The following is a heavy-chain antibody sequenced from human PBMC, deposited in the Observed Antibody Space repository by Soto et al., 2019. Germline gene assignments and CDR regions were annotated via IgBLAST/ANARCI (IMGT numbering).Heavy chain of an antibody. D-gene: IGHD6-19*01. Sequence: GGSLRLSCAASGFTFSSYGMHWVRQAPGKGLEWVAVISYDGSNKYYADSVKGRFTISRDNSKNTLYLQMDSLRAEDTAVYYCAKDQLSFSGYSSCWLNYYYYGMDVWGQGTTVTVSS. CDR1: GFTFSSYG. V-gene: IGHV3-30*18. J-gene: IGHJ6*02. CDR2: ISYDGSNK. CDR3: AKDQLSFSGYSSCWLNYYYYGMDV.